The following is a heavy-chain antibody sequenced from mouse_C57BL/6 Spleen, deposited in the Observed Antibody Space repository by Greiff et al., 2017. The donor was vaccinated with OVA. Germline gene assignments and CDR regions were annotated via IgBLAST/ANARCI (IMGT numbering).Heavy chain of an antibody. D-gene: IGHD2-4*01. CDR2: ISDGGSYT. J-gene: IGHJ2*01. CDR1: GFTFSSYA. CDR3: ARDFYYDYDRAFDY. V-gene: IGHV5-4*01. Sequence: DVQLVESGGGLVKPGGSLKLSCAASGFTFSSYAMSWVRQTPEKRLEWVATISDGGSYTYYPDNVKGRFTISRDNAKNNLYLQMSHLKSEDTAMYYCARDFYYDYDRAFDYWGQGTTLTVSS.